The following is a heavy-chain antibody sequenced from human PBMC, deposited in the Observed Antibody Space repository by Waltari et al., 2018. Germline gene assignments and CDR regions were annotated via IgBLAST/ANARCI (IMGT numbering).Heavy chain of an antibody. V-gene: IGHV3-7*01. Sequence: EVQLVESGGDLVQPGGSLRLSCAASGFTFSTLWMSWVRQTPGKGLEWVANIEEDGSEENYVDSVKGRFTISRDNAKNSLYLQMNSLRGEDTAVYYCARTRLGSVDYWGQGTLVTVSS. CDR3: ARTRLGSVDY. J-gene: IGHJ4*02. CDR1: GFTFSTLW. D-gene: IGHD1-26*01. CDR2: IEEDGSEE.